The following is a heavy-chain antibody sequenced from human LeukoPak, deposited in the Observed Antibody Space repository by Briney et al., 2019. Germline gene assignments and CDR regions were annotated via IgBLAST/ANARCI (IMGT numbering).Heavy chain of an antibody. D-gene: IGHD5-24*01. CDR1: GYTFTGYY. CDR3: ARERWLQLRNYDY. Sequence: ASVKVSFKASGYTFTGYYIHWVRQAPGQGLEWMGWISAYNGNTNYAQKLQGRVTMTTDTSTSTAYMELRSLRSDDTAVYYCARERWLQLRNYDYWGQGTLVTVSS. J-gene: IGHJ4*02. CDR2: ISAYNGNT. V-gene: IGHV1-18*04.